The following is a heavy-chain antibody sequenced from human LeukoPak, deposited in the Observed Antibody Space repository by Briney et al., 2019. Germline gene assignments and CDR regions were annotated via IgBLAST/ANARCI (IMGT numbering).Heavy chain of an antibody. CDR3: ARQLDIVVVPAAMGVWFDP. D-gene: IGHD2-2*01. V-gene: IGHV3-7*04. CDR1: GFTFSSYW. Sequence: GGSLRLSCAASGFTFSSYWMSWVRQAPGKGLEWVASIKQDGSEKYYVDSVKGRFTISRDNAKNSLYLQMNSLRAEDTAVYYCARQLDIVVVPAAMGVWFDPWGQGTLVTVSS. CDR2: IKQDGSEK. J-gene: IGHJ5*02.